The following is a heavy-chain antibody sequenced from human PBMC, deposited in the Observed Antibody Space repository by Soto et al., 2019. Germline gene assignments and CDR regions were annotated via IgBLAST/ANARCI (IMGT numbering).Heavy chain of an antibody. CDR2: IYHSGST. J-gene: IGHJ4*02. CDR1: SGSISSSNW. D-gene: IGHD3-3*01. CDR3: ARDNGTYYDFWSGYSSGGYFDY. Sequence: QVQLQESGPGLVKPSGTLSLTCAVSSGSISSSNWWSWVRQPPGKGLEWIGEIYHSGSTNYNPSLKSRVTISVDKSKNQFSLKLSSVTAADTAVYYCARDNGTYYDFWSGYSSGGYFDYWCQGTLVTVSS. V-gene: IGHV4-4*02.